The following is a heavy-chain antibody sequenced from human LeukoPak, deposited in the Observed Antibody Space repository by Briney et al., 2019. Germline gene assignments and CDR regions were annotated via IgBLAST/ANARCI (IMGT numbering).Heavy chain of an antibody. D-gene: IGHD6-6*01. CDR3: ARDEYSSSFYYYMDV. Sequence: ASVKVSCKASGGTFTSYGNSWVRQAPGQRLEWMGWINAGNGNTKYSQKFQGRVTMTRDTSSSTVYMELSSLRSEDTAVYYCARDEYSSSFYYYMDVWGKGTTVTVSS. V-gene: IGHV1-3*01. CDR1: GGTFTSYG. J-gene: IGHJ6*03. CDR2: INAGNGNT.